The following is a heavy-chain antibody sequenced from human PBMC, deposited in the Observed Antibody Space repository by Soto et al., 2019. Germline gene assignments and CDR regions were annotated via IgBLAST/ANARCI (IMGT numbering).Heavy chain of an antibody. Sequence: GGSLRLSCAASGFTFSSYSMNWVRQAPGKGLEWVSSISSSSSYIYYADSVKGRFTISRDNAKNSLYLQMNSLRAEDTAVYYCARVLWEVYGYCSGGSCYTVWGQGTLVTVSS. CDR1: GFTFSSYS. CDR2: ISSSSSYI. V-gene: IGHV3-21*01. CDR3: ARVLWEVYGYCSGGSCYTV. D-gene: IGHD2-15*01. J-gene: IGHJ4*02.